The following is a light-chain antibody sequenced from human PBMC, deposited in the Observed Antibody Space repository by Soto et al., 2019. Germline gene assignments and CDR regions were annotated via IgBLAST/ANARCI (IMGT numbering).Light chain of an antibody. CDR2: KAS. V-gene: IGKV1-5*03. CDR1: QTISSW. Sequence: DIQMTQSPPTLSASVGDRVTITCRASQTISSWLAWYQQKPGKAPKLLIYKASTLKSGVPSRFSGSGSGTEFTLTINSLQPDDFATYYCQQYKSYWTFGQGTKVDIK. CDR3: QQYKSYWT. J-gene: IGKJ1*01.